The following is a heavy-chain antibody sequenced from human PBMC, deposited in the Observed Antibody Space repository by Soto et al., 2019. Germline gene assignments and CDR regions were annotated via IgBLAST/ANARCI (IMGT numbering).Heavy chain of an antibody. CDR1: GFIFRNYA. Sequence: QVQLVESGGGVVQPGRSLRLSCAASGFIFRNYAMHWVRQAPGKGLEWVAVISYDGSNKYYADTVKGRFTIFRDNSTNTLYLQMNNLTAEETAVYYCAREDYGTYYLDYWGQGTLVTVSS. CDR3: AREDYGTYYLDY. D-gene: IGHD4-17*01. CDR2: ISYDGSNK. V-gene: IGHV3-30-3*01. J-gene: IGHJ4*02.